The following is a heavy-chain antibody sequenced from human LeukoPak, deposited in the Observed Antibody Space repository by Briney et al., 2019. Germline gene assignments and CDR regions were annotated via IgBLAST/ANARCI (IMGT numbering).Heavy chain of an antibody. Sequence: GASVKVSCKASGGTFSSYAISWVRQAPGQGLEWMGRIIPILGIANYAQKFQGRVTITADKSTSTAYMELSSLRSEDTAVYYCARAFQGGIFAWFGELDYYGMDVWGQGTTVTVSS. V-gene: IGHV1-69*04. J-gene: IGHJ6*02. CDR1: GGTFSSYA. CDR3: ARAFQGGIFAWFGELDYYGMDV. CDR2: IIPILGIA. D-gene: IGHD3-10*01.